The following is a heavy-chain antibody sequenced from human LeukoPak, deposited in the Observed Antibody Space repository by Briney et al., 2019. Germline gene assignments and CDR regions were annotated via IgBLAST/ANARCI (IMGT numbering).Heavy chain of an antibody. CDR3: ARRDYGDYVLDY. CDR2: IYYSGST. V-gene: IGHV4-59*01. CDR1: GGSISSYY. Sequence: SETLSLTCTVSGGSISSYYWSWIRQPPGKGLEWIGYIYYSGSTNYNPSLKSRVTISVDTSKNQFSLKLSSVTAADTAVHYCARRDYGDYVLDYWGQGTLVTVSS. J-gene: IGHJ4*02. D-gene: IGHD4-17*01.